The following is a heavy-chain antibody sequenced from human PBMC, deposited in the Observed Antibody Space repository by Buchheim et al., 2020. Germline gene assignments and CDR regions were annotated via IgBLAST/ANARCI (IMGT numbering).Heavy chain of an antibody. J-gene: IGHJ6*02. D-gene: IGHD3-10*01. CDR3: ARYGSGSAGMDV. CDR2: VYYSGST. CDR1: GGPINSGDYY. V-gene: IGHV4-30-4*01. Sequence: QMQLQESGPGLVKPSQTLSLTCTVSGGPINSGDYYWSWIRQSSGKGLELIGYVYYSGSTYYNPSLESRVTISVDTSKNQFSLKLSSVTAADTAVYYCARYGSGSAGMDVWGQGTT.